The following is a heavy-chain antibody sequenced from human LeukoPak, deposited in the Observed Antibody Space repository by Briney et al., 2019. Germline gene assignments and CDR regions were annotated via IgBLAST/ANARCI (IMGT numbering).Heavy chain of an antibody. CDR1: GFTFSSYA. J-gene: IGHJ4*02. D-gene: IGHD1-20*01. Sequence: GGSLRLTCTASGFTFSSYAMSWVRPPPGKGLAWVSVISGSGDITYYADSVKGRLTISRDNSKNTLFLQMNSLRVEDTALYYCAKLTGYSSNWNDYWGQGTLVTVSS. CDR2: ISGSGDIT. CDR3: AKLTGYSSNWNDY. V-gene: IGHV3-23*01.